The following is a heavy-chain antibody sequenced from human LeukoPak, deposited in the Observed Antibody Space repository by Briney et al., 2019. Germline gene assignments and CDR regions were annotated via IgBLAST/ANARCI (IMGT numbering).Heavy chain of an antibody. Sequence: GESLKISCKGSGYSFTSYWIGWVRQMPGKGLEWMGFIYPGDSDTRYSPSFQGQVTISADKSISTAYLQWSSLKASDTAMYYCARRVTLEYYGSGRRFGYSYMDVWGKGTTVTISS. D-gene: IGHD3-10*01. V-gene: IGHV5-51*01. CDR1: GYSFTSYW. J-gene: IGHJ6*03. CDR2: IYPGDSDT. CDR3: ARRVTLEYYGSGRRFGYSYMDV.